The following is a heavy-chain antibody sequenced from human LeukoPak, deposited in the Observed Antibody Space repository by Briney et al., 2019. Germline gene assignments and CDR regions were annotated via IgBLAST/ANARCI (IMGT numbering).Heavy chain of an antibody. Sequence: GGSLRLSCAASGFTFSSYAMSWVRQAPGKGLEWVSAISNSGDGRYYADSAKGRFTISRDNSKNTLYLQMNSLRTEDTAVYYCAKDSSASFYCGGGACYSNYWGQGTLVTVSS. J-gene: IGHJ4*02. CDR2: ISNSGDGR. CDR1: GFTFSSYA. D-gene: IGHD2-15*01. CDR3: AKDSSASFYCGGGACYSNY. V-gene: IGHV3-23*01.